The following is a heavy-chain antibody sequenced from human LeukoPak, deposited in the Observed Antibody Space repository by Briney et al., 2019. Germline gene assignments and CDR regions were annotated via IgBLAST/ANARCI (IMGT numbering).Heavy chain of an antibody. V-gene: IGHV1-69*05. J-gene: IGHJ4*02. Sequence: SVKVSCKASGGTFSSYAISWVRQAPGQGLEWMGGIIPIFGTANYAQKFQGRVTITTDTSTSTAYMELRSLRSDDTAVYYCAREAIDYGDYPFDYWGQGTLVTVSS. CDR1: GGTFSSYA. D-gene: IGHD4-17*01. CDR2: IIPIFGTA. CDR3: AREAIDYGDYPFDY.